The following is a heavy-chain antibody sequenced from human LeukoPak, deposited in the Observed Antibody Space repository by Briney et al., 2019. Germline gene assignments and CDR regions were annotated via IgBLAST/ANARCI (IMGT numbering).Heavy chain of an antibody. CDR3: AKVRGTYSSGYFFDY. Sequence: GRSLTLSCGASGYTFDNYAKRWVRQAPGKGLEWLANISWNSGYIGYADSAKGRFTISRDTAKKSLDMQMNSLRAEDTAFYYCAKVRGTYSSGYFFDYWGQGTLVTVSS. D-gene: IGHD6-19*01. CDR2: ISWNSGYI. V-gene: IGHV3-9*01. CDR1: GYTFDNYA. J-gene: IGHJ4*02.